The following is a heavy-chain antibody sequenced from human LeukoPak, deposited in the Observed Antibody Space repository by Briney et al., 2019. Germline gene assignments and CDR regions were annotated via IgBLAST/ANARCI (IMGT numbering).Heavy chain of an antibody. V-gene: IGHV1-46*01. J-gene: IGHJ4*02. Sequence: ASVKVSCKASGYTFTSYYMHWVRQAPGQGLEWMGIINPSGGSTSYAQKFQGRVTITADESTSTAYMELSSLRSEDTAVYYCAGGTLNSSSWYTGDFDYWGQGTLVTVYS. CDR1: GYTFTSYY. CDR3: AGGTLNSSSWYTGDFDY. D-gene: IGHD6-13*01. CDR2: INPSGGST.